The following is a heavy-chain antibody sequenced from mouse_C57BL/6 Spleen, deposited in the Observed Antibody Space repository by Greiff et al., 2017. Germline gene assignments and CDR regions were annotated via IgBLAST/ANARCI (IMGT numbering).Heavy chain of an antibody. D-gene: IGHD1-1*01. CDR2: INYDGSST. V-gene: IGHV5-16*01. CDR3: ARLYYYGSSYFDY. J-gene: IGHJ2*01. Sequence: EVKLMESEGGLVQPGSSMKLSCTASGFTFSDYYMAWVRQVPEKGLEWVANINYDGSSTYYLDSLKSRFIISRDNAKNILYLQMSSLKSEDTATYYCARLYYYGSSYFDYWGQGTTLTVSS. CDR1: GFTFSDYY.